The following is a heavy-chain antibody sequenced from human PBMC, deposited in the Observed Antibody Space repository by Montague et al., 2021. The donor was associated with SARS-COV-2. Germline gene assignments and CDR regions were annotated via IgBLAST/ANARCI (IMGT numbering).Heavy chain of an antibody. Sequence: SETLSLTCTVSGGSISSYYWSWIRQPAAKGLEWIGRIYTSGSTNYNPSLKSRVTMSVDTSKNQFSLKLSSVTAADTAVYYCAREAWFGDKTSASEYYGMDVWGQGTTVTVSS. CDR1: GGSISSYY. CDR2: IYTSGST. J-gene: IGHJ6*02. V-gene: IGHV4-4*07. D-gene: IGHD3-10*01. CDR3: AREAWFGDKTSASEYYGMDV.